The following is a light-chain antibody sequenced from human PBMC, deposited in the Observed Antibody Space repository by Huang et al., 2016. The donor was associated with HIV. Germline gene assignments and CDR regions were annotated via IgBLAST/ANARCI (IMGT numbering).Light chain of an antibody. CDR2: SAS. J-gene: IGKJ5*01. CDR3: QQSYGALSS. CDR1: QSVGTY. Sequence: IQMTQSPTSLSASVGDRVYITCRTSQSVGTYFNWYQQKPGKAPKLLISSASTLRSGVPSRFSGGGSGTVVTLTIRGLQLDEFASYYCQQSYGALSSFGPGTRL. V-gene: IGKV1-39*01.